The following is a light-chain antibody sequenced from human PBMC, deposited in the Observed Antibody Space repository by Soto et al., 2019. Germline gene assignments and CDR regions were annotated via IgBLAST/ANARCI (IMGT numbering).Light chain of an antibody. CDR1: TGTVTSSHS. V-gene: IGLV7-46*01. Sequence: QAVVTQEPSLTVSPGGTVTLTCGSSTGTVTSSHSPYWFQQRPGQAPRTLIYETTNKYSWTPARFSGSLLGGKAALTLSGAQPEDEADYYCLLTYSNSRMFGGRTKLTVL. CDR2: ETT. CDR3: LLTYSNSRM. J-gene: IGLJ3*02.